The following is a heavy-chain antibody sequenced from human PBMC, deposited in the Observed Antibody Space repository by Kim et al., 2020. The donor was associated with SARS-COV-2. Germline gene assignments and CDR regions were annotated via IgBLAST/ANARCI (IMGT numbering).Heavy chain of an antibody. Sequence: GGSLRLSCATSGFTFSNYAMSWVRQVPGRGLEWVSGISGSGLSTYYADSVKGRFTISRDNSDNTLYLQMSSLRAEDTAKYYCGKDIGGSGTYYNSASDYRGQGTLVTVSS. J-gene: IGHJ4*02. CDR1: GFTFSNYA. CDR3: GKDIGGSGTYYNSASDY. CDR2: ISGSGLST. D-gene: IGHD3-10*01. V-gene: IGHV3-23*01.